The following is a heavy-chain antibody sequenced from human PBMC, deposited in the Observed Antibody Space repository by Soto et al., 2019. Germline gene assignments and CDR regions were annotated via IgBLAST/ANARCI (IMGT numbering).Heavy chain of an antibody. Sequence: SVKVSCKASGGTFSSYAISWVRQAPGQGLEWMGGIIPIFGTANYAQKFQGRVTITADESTSTAYMELSSLRSEDTAVYYCARIAVAGTSVDYWGQGTLVTVSS. CDR3: ARIAVAGTSVDY. D-gene: IGHD6-19*01. CDR1: GGTFSSYA. V-gene: IGHV1-69*13. J-gene: IGHJ4*02. CDR2: IIPIFGTA.